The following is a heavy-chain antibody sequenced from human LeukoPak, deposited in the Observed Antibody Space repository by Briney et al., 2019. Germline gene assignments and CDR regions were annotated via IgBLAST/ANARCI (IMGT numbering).Heavy chain of an antibody. D-gene: IGHD4-17*01. CDR3: ARTYGDYDYYYGMDV. J-gene: IGHJ6*01. V-gene: IGHV3-66*01. CDR1: GITVSSHY. Sequence: PGGSLRLSCAASGITVSSHYRTWVRQAPGKGLEWVSVIDSGGSTNSADSVKGRFGVSRDNSKNTLYLQMNSLRVEDTAVYYCARTYGDYDYYYGMDVWGQGTTVTVSS. CDR2: IDSGGST.